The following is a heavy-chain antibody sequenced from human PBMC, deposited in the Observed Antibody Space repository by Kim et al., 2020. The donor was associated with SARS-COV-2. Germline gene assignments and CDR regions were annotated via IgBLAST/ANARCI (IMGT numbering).Heavy chain of an antibody. CDR2: ISYDGSNK. CDR1: GFTFSSYG. D-gene: IGHD5-18*01. J-gene: IGHJ6*02. V-gene: IGHV3-30*18. CDR3: AKTTAMRPYYYGMDV. Sequence: GGSLRLSCAASGFTFSSYGMHWVRQAPGKGLEWVAVISYDGSNKYYADSVKGRFTISRDNSKNTLYLQMNSLRAEDTAVYYCAKTTAMRPYYYGMDVWGQGTTVTVSS.